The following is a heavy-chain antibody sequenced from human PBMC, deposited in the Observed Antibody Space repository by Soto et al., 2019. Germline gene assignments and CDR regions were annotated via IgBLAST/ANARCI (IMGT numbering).Heavy chain of an antibody. Sequence: SVKVSCKASGGTFSSYAISWVRQAPGQGLEWMGGIIPIFGTANYAQKFQGRVTITADKSTSTAYMELSSLRSEDTAVYCCARATCDFWSGYYAAVSYYYYGMDVWGQGTTVTVSS. V-gene: IGHV1-69*06. D-gene: IGHD3-3*01. CDR2: IIPIFGTA. J-gene: IGHJ6*02. CDR1: GGTFSSYA. CDR3: ARATCDFWSGYYAAVSYYYYGMDV.